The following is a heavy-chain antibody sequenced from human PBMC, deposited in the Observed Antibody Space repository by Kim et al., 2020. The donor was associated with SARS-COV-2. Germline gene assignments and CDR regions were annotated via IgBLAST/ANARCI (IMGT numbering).Heavy chain of an antibody. V-gene: IGHV4-39*01. CDR3: ARHKTQRDWFDP. Sequence: SETLSLTCTVSGGSISSSGYCWGWIRQPPAKGLEWIGIICYGGTTYYSPSLKSRVTISEDTSKNQFSLRLSSVTAADTAVYFCARHKTQRDWFDPWGQGILVAVSS. CDR2: ICYGGTT. CDR1: GGSISSSGYC. J-gene: IGHJ5*02.